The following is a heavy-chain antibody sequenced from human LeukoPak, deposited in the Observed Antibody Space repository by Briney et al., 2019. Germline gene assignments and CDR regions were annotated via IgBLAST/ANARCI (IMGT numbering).Heavy chain of an antibody. J-gene: IGHJ6*03. CDR2: INHSGST. Sequence: SETLSLTCAVYGGSFSGYYWSWIRQPPGKGLEWIGEINHSGSTNYNPSLKSRVTISVDTSKNQFSLKLSSVTAADTAVYYCAREQYSSSWYDYYYYYYMDVWGKGTTVTISS. V-gene: IGHV4-34*01. CDR3: AREQYSSSWYDYYYYYYMDV. D-gene: IGHD6-13*01. CDR1: GGSFSGYY.